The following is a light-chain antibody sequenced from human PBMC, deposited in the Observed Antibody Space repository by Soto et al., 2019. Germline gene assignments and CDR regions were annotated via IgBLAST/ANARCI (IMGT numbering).Light chain of an antibody. CDR3: CSFARSRIL. Sequence: QSALTQPASVSGSPGQSVTISCTGTSSDVGSYNLASWYQQHPGKAPKLMIYEVSERPAGVSNRFSGSKSANTASLTISGLQAEDEADYYCCSFARSRILFGTGTKVTVL. CDR2: EVS. J-gene: IGLJ1*01. V-gene: IGLV2-23*02. CDR1: SSDVGSYNL.